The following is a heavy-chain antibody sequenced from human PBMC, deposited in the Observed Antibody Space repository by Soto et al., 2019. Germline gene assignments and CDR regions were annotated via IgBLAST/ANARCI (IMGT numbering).Heavy chain of an antibody. V-gene: IGHV1-3*01. Sequence: ASVKVSCKAPGYTFTSYAMHWVRQAPGQRLEWMGWINAGNGSTKYSQKFQGRVTITRDTSASTAYMELSSLRSEDTAVYYCARDTTVTTYYSGMDVWGQGTTVTVSS. CDR1: GYTFTSYA. D-gene: IGHD4-4*01. J-gene: IGHJ6*02. CDR3: ARDTTVTTYYSGMDV. CDR2: INAGNGST.